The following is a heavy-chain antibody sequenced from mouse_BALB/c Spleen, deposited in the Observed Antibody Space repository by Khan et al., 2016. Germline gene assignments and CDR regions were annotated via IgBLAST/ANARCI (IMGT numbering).Heavy chain of an antibody. CDR2: ISSGSSTI. D-gene: IGHD1-1*01. V-gene: IGHV5-17*02. J-gene: IGHJ2*01. CDR3: ARGSSYGFDY. CDR1: GFTFSSFG. Sequence: EVELVESGGGLVQPGGSRKLSCAASGFTFSSFGMHWVRQAPEKGLEWVAYISSGSSTIYYADTVKGRFTISRDNPKNTLFLQMTGRRSEDTAMYYCARGSSYGFDYWGQGTTLTVSS.